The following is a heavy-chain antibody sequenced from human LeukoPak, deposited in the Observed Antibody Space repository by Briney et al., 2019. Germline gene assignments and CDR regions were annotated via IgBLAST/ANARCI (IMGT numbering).Heavy chain of an antibody. CDR3: ARDCCSGWYGDDY. Sequence: GGSLRLSCAASGFTFSSYGMHWVRQAPGKGLEWVAVISYDGSNKYYADSVKGRFTISRDNSKNTLYLQMNSLRAEDTAVYYCARDCCSGWYGDDYWGQGTLVTVSS. J-gene: IGHJ4*02. D-gene: IGHD6-19*01. CDR2: ISYDGSNK. CDR1: GFTFSSYG. V-gene: IGHV3-30*03.